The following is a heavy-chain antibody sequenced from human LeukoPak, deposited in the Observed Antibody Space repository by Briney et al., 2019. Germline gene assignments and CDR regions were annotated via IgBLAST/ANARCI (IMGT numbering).Heavy chain of an antibody. J-gene: IGHJ5*02. CDR3: ARGLAAGPIKTWFDP. V-gene: IGHV4-59*01. Sequence: PSETLSLTCTVSGGSISSYYWSWIRQPPGKGLEWIGYIYYSGSTNYNPSLKSRVTISVDTSKNQFSLKLSSVTAADTAVYYCARGLAAGPIKTWFDPWGQGTLVTVSS. D-gene: IGHD6-13*01. CDR1: GGSISSYY. CDR2: IYYSGST.